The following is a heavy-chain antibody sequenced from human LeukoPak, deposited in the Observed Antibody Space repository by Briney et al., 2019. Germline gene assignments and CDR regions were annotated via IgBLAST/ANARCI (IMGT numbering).Heavy chain of an antibody. Sequence: PGGSLRLSCAASGFTVSSNYMSWVRQAPGKGLEWIGYIYYSGSTNYNPSLKSRVTISVDTSKNQFSLKLSSVTAADTAVYYCARVLYSGCLDYWGQGTLVTVSS. CDR2: IYYSGST. CDR1: GFTVSSNY. CDR3: ARVLYSGCLDY. D-gene: IGHD5-12*01. J-gene: IGHJ4*02. V-gene: IGHV4-59*02.